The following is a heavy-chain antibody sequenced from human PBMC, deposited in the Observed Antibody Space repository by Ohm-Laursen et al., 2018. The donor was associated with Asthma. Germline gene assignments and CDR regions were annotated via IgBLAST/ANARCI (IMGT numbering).Heavy chain of an antibody. CDR2: ISYVGSNK. Sequence: SLRLSCAATGFTFRNFGMHWVRQAPGKGLEWVAFISYVGSNKNYADSVKGRFTISRDNSKNTLYLQMNSLRAEDTAVYYCARDPITIFGVVIISYYFDYWGQGTLVTVSS. CDR3: ARDPITIFGVVIISYYFDY. J-gene: IGHJ4*02. CDR1: GFTFRNFG. D-gene: IGHD3-3*01. V-gene: IGHV3-30*03.